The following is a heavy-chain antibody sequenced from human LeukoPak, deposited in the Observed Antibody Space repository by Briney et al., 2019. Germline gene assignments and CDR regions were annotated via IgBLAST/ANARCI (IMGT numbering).Heavy chain of an antibody. Sequence: GGSLRLSCAASGFTFSNYAMHGVRQAPGKGLEGVAVISYDGSNKYYTDSVKGRFSISRDNSKNTLYLEMNSLRLEDTAVYYCARDGEQWLVTWFDPWGQGTLVTVAS. CDR1: GFTFSNYA. V-gene: IGHV3-30-3*01. J-gene: IGHJ5*02. D-gene: IGHD6-19*01. CDR3: ARDGEQWLVTWFDP. CDR2: ISYDGSNK.